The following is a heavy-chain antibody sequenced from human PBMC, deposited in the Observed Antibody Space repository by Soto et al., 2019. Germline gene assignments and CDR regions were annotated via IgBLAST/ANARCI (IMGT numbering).Heavy chain of an antibody. V-gene: IGHV1-18*01. D-gene: IGHD1-26*01. Sequence: ASVKVSCTASGYTFTSYAMHCVRQAPGQRLEWMGWISAYNGNTNYAQKLQGRVTMTTDTSTSTAYMELRSLRSDDTAVYYCARVWVSGSQNYCYYGMHVWGQGTTVNV. CDR2: ISAYNGNT. CDR1: GYTFTSYA. J-gene: IGHJ6*02. CDR3: ARVWVSGSQNYCYYGMHV.